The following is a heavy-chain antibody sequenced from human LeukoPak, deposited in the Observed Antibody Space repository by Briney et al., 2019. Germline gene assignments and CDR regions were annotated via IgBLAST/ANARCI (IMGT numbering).Heavy chain of an antibody. D-gene: IGHD2-2*01. CDR3: AKFSGIVVVPAARGFDY. Sequence: PGGSLRPSGAALGFTLSTFSMNWVRQAPGKGRGWVSSFSSSSSYIYYADSVKGRFTISRDNAKNSLYLQMNSLRAEDTAVYYCAKFSGIVVVPAARGFDYWGQGTLVTVSS. V-gene: IGHV3-21*01. CDR2: FSSSSSYI. J-gene: IGHJ4*02. CDR1: GFTLSTFS.